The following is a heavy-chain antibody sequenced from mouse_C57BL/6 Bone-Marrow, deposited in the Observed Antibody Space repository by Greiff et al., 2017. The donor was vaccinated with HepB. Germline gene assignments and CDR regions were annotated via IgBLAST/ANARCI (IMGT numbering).Heavy chain of an antibody. CDR2: IDPSDSYT. V-gene: IGHV1-69*01. CDR1: GYTFTSYW. Sequence: VQLQQSGAELVMPGASVKLSCKASGYTFTSYWMHWVKQRPGQGLEWIGEIDPSDSYTNYNQKFKGKSTLTVDKSSSTAYMQLSSLTSEDSAVYYCARGITTVVEDYWGQGTTLTVSS. J-gene: IGHJ2*01. D-gene: IGHD1-1*01. CDR3: ARGITTVVEDY.